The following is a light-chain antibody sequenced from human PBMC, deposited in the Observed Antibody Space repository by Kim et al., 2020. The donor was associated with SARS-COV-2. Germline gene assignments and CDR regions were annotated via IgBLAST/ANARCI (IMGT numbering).Light chain of an antibody. V-gene: IGKV3-20*01. J-gene: IGKJ2*01. CDR1: QSGMSGY. Sequence: SPGEGATLAARDGQSGMSGYLAWFQQKPGQAPRLLIRGTSSRATGIPDRFSGSGSETDFTLTISRLEPEDFAVYYCQHYDSSGYTFGQGTKLEI. CDR3: QHYDSSGYT. CDR2: GTS.